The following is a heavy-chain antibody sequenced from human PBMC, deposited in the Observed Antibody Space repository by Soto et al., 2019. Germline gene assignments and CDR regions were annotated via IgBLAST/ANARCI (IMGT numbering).Heavy chain of an antibody. CDR2: ISAYNGNT. Sequence: QVQLVQSGAEVKKPGASVKVSCQASGYTFTSYGISWVRQAPGQGLDWRGWISAYNGNTNYAQERQGRVTMTTDTSTSTSYMELRSLRSDDTAVYYCARPREYGDQDRYVALWGRGTLVTFYS. V-gene: IGHV1-18*01. CDR3: ARPREYGDQDRYVAL. J-gene: IGHJ2*01. D-gene: IGHD2-21*02. CDR1: GYTFTSYG.